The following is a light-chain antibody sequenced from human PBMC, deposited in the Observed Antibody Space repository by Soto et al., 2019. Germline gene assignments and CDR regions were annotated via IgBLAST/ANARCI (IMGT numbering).Light chain of an antibody. CDR3: QQSYSTPRT. J-gene: IGKJ1*01. CDR1: QSISDW. Sequence: QMTQRPPTRSASGGERVTSTSAASQSISDWLAWYQQKPGKAPKLLIYAASSLQSGVPSRFSGSGSGTDFTLTISSLQPEDFATYDCQQSYSTPRTFGQGTKVDIK. CDR2: AAS. V-gene: IGKV1-39*01.